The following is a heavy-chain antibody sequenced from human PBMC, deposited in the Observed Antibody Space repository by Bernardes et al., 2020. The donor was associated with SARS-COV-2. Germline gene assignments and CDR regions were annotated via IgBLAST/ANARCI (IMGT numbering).Heavy chain of an antibody. D-gene: IGHD2-21*01. Sequence: ASMKVSCKASGYTFTSYGISWVRQAPGQGLEWMGWISAYNGNTNYAQKLQGRVTMTTDTSTSTAYMELRSLRSDDTAVYYCARVGICGGDCYDFDYWGQGTLVTVSS. J-gene: IGHJ4*02. CDR1: GYTFTSYG. V-gene: IGHV1-18*04. CDR3: ARVGICGGDCYDFDY. CDR2: ISAYNGNT.